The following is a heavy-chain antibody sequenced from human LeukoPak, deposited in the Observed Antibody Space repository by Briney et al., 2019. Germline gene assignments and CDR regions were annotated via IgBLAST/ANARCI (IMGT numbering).Heavy chain of an antibody. D-gene: IGHD6-13*01. CDR2: IYYSGST. J-gene: IGHJ2*01. V-gene: IGHV4-59*11. CDR3: ARVYYSSSYDYWYFDL. Sequence: PSETLSLTCAVYGGSFNDHYWTWLRQPPGKGLEWIGYIYYSGSTNYNPSLKSRVTISVDTSKNQFSLKLSSVTAADTAVYYCARVYYSSSYDYWYFDLWGRGTLVTVSS. CDR1: GGSFNDHY.